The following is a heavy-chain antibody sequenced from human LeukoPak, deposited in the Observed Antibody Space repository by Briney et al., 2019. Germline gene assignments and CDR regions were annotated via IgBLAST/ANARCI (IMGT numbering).Heavy chain of an antibody. V-gene: IGHV3-66*01. CDR3: ASSYYDSSSPPFDY. Sequence: GGSLRLSCAASGFTVSSNYMSWVRQAPGKGLEWVSVIYSGGSTYYADSVKGGFTISRDNSKNTLYLQMNSLRAEDTAVYYCASSYYDSSSPPFDYWGQGTLVTVSS. J-gene: IGHJ4*02. CDR2: IYSGGST. CDR1: GFTVSSNY. D-gene: IGHD3-22*01.